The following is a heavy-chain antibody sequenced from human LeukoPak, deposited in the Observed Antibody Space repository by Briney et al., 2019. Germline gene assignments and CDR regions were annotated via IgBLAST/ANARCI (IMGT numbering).Heavy chain of an antibody. Sequence: GGSLRLSCAASGFTFSSYAMHWVRQAPGKGLEWVAVISYDGNNKYYADSVKGRFTISRDNSKNTLYLQMNSLRAEDTAVYYCARGLPVRGVMSYYYFDYWGQGTLVTVSS. CDR2: ISYDGNNK. CDR3: ARGLPVRGVMSYYYFDY. J-gene: IGHJ4*02. CDR1: GFTFSSYA. D-gene: IGHD3-10*01. V-gene: IGHV3-30*04.